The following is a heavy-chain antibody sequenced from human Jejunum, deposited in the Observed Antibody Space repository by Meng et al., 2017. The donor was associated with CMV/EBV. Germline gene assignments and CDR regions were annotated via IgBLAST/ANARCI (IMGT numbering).Heavy chain of an antibody. CDR3: AREGGDGPYLDY. J-gene: IGHJ4*02. V-gene: IGHV3-7*01. CDR1: GLTLSRYW. CDR2: IKQDGSER. Sequence: ASGLTLSRYWVSWVRQAPGEGLEWVANIKQDGSERWYVDSVKGRFTISRDNAKNSLYLEMSTLRVEDTAVYYCAREGGDGPYLDYWGQGTLVTVSS. D-gene: IGHD2-21*01.